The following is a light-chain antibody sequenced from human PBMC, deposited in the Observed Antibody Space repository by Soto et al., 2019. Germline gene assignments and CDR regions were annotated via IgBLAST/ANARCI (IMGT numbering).Light chain of an antibody. V-gene: IGKV3-20*01. J-gene: IGKJ3*01. CDR1: QSVSSSH. Sequence: EIVLTQSPGTLSLSPGERATLSCRASQSVSSSHLAWYQQKSGQAPRLLIYGASSRATGIPDRFSGSGSGTDFTLTISRLEPEDFAVYYCQQYAGSPRTFGPGTKVDIK. CDR3: QQYAGSPRT. CDR2: GAS.